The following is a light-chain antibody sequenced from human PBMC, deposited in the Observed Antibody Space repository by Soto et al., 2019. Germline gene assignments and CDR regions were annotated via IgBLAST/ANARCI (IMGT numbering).Light chain of an antibody. CDR3: QHYNSYPYT. V-gene: IGKV1-5*01. Sequence: DIQMTQSPSTLSASVGDRVTITCRASQSISTWLAWFQQKPGKAPDLLIYDASSLESGVPSRFSGSGSGTEFTLTISSLQPDDFATYYCQHYNSYPYTFGQGT. CDR2: DAS. J-gene: IGKJ2*01. CDR1: QSISTW.